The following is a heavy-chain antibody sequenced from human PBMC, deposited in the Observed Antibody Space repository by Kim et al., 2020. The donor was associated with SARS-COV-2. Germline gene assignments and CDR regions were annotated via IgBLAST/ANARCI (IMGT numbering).Heavy chain of an antibody. V-gene: IGHV4-31*02. D-gene: IGHD3-22*01. CDR3: ARSRDYYDRSGYYFDY. Sequence: SLKSRIAISVDKSKNHFSLNLSSVTAADTAIYYCARSRDYYDRSGYYFDYWGQGTLVTVSS. J-gene: IGHJ4*02.